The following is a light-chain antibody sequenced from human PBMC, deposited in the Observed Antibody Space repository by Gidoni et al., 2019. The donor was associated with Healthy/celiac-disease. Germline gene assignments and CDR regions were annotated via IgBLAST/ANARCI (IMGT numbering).Light chain of an antibody. CDR1: QSVLYSSNNNNY. J-gene: IGKJ4*01. CDR2: WAS. CDR3: QQYYSTPLT. V-gene: IGKV4-1*01. Sequence: DIVMTQSPDCLAVSLGERATINCKSSQSVLYSSNNNNYLAWYQQKPGQPPKLLIYWASTRESGVPDRFSGSGSGTDFTLTISSLQAQDVSVYYCQQYYSTPLTFGGGTKVEIK.